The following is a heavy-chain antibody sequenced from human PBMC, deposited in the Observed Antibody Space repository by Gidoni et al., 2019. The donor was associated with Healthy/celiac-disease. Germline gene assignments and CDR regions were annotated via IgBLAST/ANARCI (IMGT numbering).Heavy chain of an antibody. V-gene: IGHV1-3*01. Sequence: QVQLVQSGAEVKKPGAAVKVSGKASGYTFTSYAMHWVRQAPGQRLEWMGWINAGNGNTTYSQKFQGRVTITRDTSASTAYMELSSLRSEDTAVYYCAREGLGEAFDYWGQGTLVTVSS. CDR2: INAGNGNT. J-gene: IGHJ4*02. CDR1: GYTFTSYA. D-gene: IGHD3-16*01. CDR3: AREGLGEAFDY.